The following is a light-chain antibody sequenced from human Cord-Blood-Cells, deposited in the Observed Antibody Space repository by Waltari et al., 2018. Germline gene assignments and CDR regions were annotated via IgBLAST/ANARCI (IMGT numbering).Light chain of an antibody. CDR3: QQYGSSPLT. Sequence: VLRQASGTLSGSPGELAALPCRAMQSVSSSYLAWYQQKPGQAPRLLIYGASSRATGIPGRISGSVSRTVFTLTISRQEPEDFAVYSCQQYGSSPLTFGGGTKVEVK. V-gene: IGKV3-20*01. J-gene: IGKJ4*01. CDR1: QSVSSSY. CDR2: GAS.